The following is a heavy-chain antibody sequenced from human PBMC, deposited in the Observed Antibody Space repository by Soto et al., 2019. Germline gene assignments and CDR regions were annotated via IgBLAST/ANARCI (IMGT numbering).Heavy chain of an antibody. CDR3: ARAESIALAGGFQH. J-gene: IGHJ1*01. CDR1: GFTFSSYA. D-gene: IGHD6-13*01. V-gene: IGHV3-30-3*01. Sequence: GESLKISCAASGFTFSSYAMHWVRQAPGKGLEWVAVISYDGSNKYYADSVKGRFTISRDNSKNTLYLQMNSLRAEDTAVYYCARAESIALAGGFQHWGQGTLVTVSS. CDR2: ISYDGSNK.